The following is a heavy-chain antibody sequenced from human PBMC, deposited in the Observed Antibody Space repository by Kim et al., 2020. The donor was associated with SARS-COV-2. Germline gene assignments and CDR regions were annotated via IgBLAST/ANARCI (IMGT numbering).Heavy chain of an antibody. Sequence: GGSLRLSCAASGFTFGTYAMNWVRQAPGKGLEWVSIISDTGGSTFYADSVKGRFIISRDNSKNTLYLQMNSLRADDTAVYYCARDSSYKGFDYWGRGTLVTVSS. CDR3: ARDSSYKGFDY. CDR1: GFTFGTYA. CDR2: ISDTGGST. J-gene: IGHJ4*02. V-gene: IGHV3-23*01. D-gene: IGHD1-1*01.